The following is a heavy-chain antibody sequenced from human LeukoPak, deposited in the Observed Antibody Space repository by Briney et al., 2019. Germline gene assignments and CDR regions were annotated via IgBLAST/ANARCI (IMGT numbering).Heavy chain of an antibody. V-gene: IGHV3-23*01. CDR2: ISGSGDST. D-gene: IGHD6-25*01. Sequence: GGSLRLSCAASGFAFNNYVMTWVRQAPGKGLDWFSAISGSGDSTYYADSVKGRFTISGDSSKSTMYLQMTSLTAEDTAVYYCAKGSGTSRPYYLDYWGRGTLVTVSS. CDR3: AKGSGTSRPYYLDY. CDR1: GFAFNNYV. J-gene: IGHJ4*02.